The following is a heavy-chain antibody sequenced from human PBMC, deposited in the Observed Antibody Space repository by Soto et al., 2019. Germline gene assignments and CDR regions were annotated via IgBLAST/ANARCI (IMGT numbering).Heavy chain of an antibody. J-gene: IGHJ4*02. CDR3: AKPPNYYDSSGYHDY. CDR1: GFTFSSYA. CDR2: ISGSGGST. V-gene: IGHV3-23*01. Sequence: EVQLLESGGGLVQPGGSLRLSCAASGFTFSSYAMSWVRQAPGKGLEWVSAISGSGGSTYYADSVKGRFNISRDNSKNTLYLQMNSLRAADTAVYYCAKPPNYYDSSGYHDYWGQGTLVTVSS. D-gene: IGHD3-22*01.